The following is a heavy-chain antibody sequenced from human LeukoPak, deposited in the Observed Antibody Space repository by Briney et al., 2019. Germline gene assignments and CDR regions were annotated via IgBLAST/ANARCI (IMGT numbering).Heavy chain of an antibody. V-gene: IGHV1-69*04. J-gene: IGHJ3*02. CDR1: GGTFSSYA. CDR2: IIPILGIA. Sequence: SVKVSCKASGGTFSSYAISWVRQAPGQGLEWMGRIIPILGIANYAQKFQGRVTITADKSTSTAYMELSSLRSEDTAVYYCASSLGDYYDARGLAFDIXXXGXMXTVSS. CDR3: ASSLGDYYDARGLAFDI. D-gene: IGHD3-22*01.